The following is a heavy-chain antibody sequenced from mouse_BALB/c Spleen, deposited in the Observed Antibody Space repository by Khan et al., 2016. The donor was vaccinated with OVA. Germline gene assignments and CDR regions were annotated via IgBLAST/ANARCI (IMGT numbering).Heavy chain of an antibody. J-gene: IGHJ1*01. CDR1: GYTFTNYG. CDR3: ARSASYWFFDV. Sequence: QIQLVQSGPELKKPGETVKISCKASGYTFTNYGMNWVKQAPGKGLKWMGWINTYTGEPTYADDFKGRFAFSLATSANTAYLQINNLKNEDTATYFCARSASYWFFDVWGEGTTVTVSS. CDR2: INTYTGEP. V-gene: IGHV9-3-1*01. D-gene: IGHD6-1*01.